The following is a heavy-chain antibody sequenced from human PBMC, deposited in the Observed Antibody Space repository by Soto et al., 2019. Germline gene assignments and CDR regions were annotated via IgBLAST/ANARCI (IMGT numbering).Heavy chain of an antibody. CDR2: IYPGDSDT. Sequence: PGESLKISCKGSGYTFTTYWIGWVRQMPGKGLEWMGIIYPGDSDTRYSPSFQGQVTISADKSITTAYLQWSSLKASDTAMYYCARPASGSGSKVDDWGQGTLVTVSS. D-gene: IGHD6-19*01. CDR3: ARPASGSGSKVDD. V-gene: IGHV5-51*01. J-gene: IGHJ4*02. CDR1: GYTFTTYW.